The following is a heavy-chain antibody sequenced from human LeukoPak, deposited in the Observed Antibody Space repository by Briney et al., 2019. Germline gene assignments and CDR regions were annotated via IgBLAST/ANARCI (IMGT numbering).Heavy chain of an antibody. CDR2: INLSGGST. CDR3: ARDSGEWLLALGY. CDR1: GYTFASYY. J-gene: IGHJ4*02. Sequence: GASVKVSCKASGYTFASYYMHWGRQAPGQGLEWMGIINLSGGSTSYAQTFQGRVTMTRDTSTSTVYMELSSLRSEDTAVYYCARDSGEWLLALGYWGQGTLVTVSS. V-gene: IGHV1-46*01. D-gene: IGHD3-3*01.